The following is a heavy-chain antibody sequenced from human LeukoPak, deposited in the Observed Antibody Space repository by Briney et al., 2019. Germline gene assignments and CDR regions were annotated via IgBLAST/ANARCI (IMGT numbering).Heavy chain of an antibody. J-gene: IGHJ3*02. V-gene: IGHV3-53*01. D-gene: IGHD5-18*01. CDR3: ARDPGYTYGYGPHDSFDI. CDR2: IYSGGST. CDR1: GFTVSSNY. Sequence: GGSLRLSCAASGFTVSSNYMSWVRQAPGKGLEWVSVIYSGGSTYYADSVKGRFTISRDNAKNLLSLQMNSLRAEDTAVYYCARDPGYTYGYGPHDSFDIWGQGTMVTVSS.